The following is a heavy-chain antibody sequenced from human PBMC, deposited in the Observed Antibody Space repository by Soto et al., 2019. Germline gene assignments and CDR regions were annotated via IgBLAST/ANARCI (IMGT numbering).Heavy chain of an antibody. J-gene: IGHJ6*02. V-gene: IGHV4-30-4*01. CDR3: ARDRYGENYYYYYGMDV. CDR1: GGSISSGDYY. D-gene: IGHD3-16*02. Sequence: LSLTCTVSGGSISSGDYYWRWIRQPPGKGLEWIGYIYYSGSTYYNPSLKSRVTISVDTSKNQFSLKLSSVTAADTAVYYCARDRYGENYYYYYGMDVWGQGTTVTVSS. CDR2: IYYSGST.